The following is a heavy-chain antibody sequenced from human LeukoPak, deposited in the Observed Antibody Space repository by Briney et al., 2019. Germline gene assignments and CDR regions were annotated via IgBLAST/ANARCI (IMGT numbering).Heavy chain of an antibody. D-gene: IGHD3-9*01. CDR3: AKDGSILTGYSYYYYYYMDV. J-gene: IGHJ6*03. CDR1: GFTFSSYW. CDR2: IKQDGSEK. V-gene: IGHV3-7*01. Sequence: GGSLRLSCAASGFTFSSYWMSWVRQAPGKGLEWVANIKQDGSEKYYVDSVKGRFTISRDNSKNTLYLQMNSLRAEDTAVYYSAKDGSILTGYSYYYYYYMDVWGKGTTVTVSS.